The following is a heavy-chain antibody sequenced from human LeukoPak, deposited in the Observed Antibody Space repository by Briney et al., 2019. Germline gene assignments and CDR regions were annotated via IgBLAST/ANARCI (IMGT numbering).Heavy chain of an antibody. D-gene: IGHD2-2*01. CDR2: IRYDGSNK. Sequence: PGGSLRLSCAASGFTFSSYGMHWVHQAPGKGLEWVAFIRYDGSNKYYADSVKGRFTISRDNSKNTLYLQMNSLRAEDTAVYYCATQSQPAGPHYYYYMDVWGKGTTVTVSS. J-gene: IGHJ6*03. V-gene: IGHV3-30*02. CDR3: ATQSQPAGPHYYYYMDV. CDR1: GFTFSSYG.